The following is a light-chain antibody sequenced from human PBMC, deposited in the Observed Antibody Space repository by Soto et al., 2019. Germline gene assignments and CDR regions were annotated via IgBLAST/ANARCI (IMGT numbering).Light chain of an antibody. CDR2: GNS. Sequence: QSVLTQPPSVSGAPGQRVTISCTGSSSNIGAGYDVHWYQQLPGTAPKLLIYGNSNRPSGVPDRFSGSKSGTSASLAITGLQAEDEDAYYCQSSDSSLSGFVVFGGGTKLTVL. J-gene: IGLJ2*01. V-gene: IGLV1-40*01. CDR3: QSSDSSLSGFVV. CDR1: SSNIGAGYD.